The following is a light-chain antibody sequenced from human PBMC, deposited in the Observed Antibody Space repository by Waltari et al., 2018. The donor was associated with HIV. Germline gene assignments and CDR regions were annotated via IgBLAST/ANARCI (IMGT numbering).Light chain of an antibody. Sequence: SYVLTPPPSVSVAPGQTDRLTCGGDNIGRNVVHWSQEKPRRAPVLVVYDDSDRPSGIPDRFSGASTCNTATLTISRVEAGDEADFYCQVWDSSTDLRVFGGGTKLTVL. J-gene: IGLJ2*01. CDR2: DDS. CDR1: NIGRNV. V-gene: IGLV3-21*02. CDR3: QVWDSSTDLRV.